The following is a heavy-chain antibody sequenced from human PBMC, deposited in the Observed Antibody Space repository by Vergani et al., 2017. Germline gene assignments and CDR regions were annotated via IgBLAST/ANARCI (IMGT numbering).Heavy chain of an antibody. CDR1: KNSISSRSHY. Sequence: QLQLQESGPGLVRPAETLSLTCTVSKNSISSRSHYWGWIRQSPGRGLEWIGSVYQSGNTFYNPSFKSRVTISVDTSNDQFSLRLASMAAADTAIYFCARDLRDDIMIGPDNMPFDSWGQGTLVTVSS. CDR3: ARDLRDDIMIGPDNMPFDS. J-gene: IGHJ4*02. V-gene: IGHV4-39*07. D-gene: IGHD3-9*01. CDR2: VYQSGNT.